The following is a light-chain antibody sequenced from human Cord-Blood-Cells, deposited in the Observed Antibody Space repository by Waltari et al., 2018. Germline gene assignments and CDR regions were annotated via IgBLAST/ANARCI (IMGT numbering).Light chain of an antibody. CDR1: SSDVGSYNL. V-gene: IGLV2-23*01. CDR2: EGS. Sequence: ALTQPASVSGSPGQSITISCTGTSSDVGSYNLVSWYQQHPGKAPKLMIYEGSKRPSGVSNRFFGSKSGNTASLTISGLQAEDEADYYCCSYAGSSTWVFGGGTKLTVL. J-gene: IGLJ3*02. CDR3: CSYAGSSTWV.